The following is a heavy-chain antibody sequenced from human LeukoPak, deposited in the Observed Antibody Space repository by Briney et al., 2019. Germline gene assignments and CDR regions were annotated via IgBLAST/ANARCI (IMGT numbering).Heavy chain of an antibody. V-gene: IGHV1-46*01. CDR3: ALLPDYYDSSGQRVDY. CDR1: GYTFTSYY. Sequence: ASVKVSCKASGYTFTSYYMHWVRQAPGQGLEWMGIINPSGGSTSYAQKFQGRVTMTRDTPTSTVYMELSSLRSEDTAVYYCALLPDYYDSSGQRVDYWGQGTLVTVSS. D-gene: IGHD3-22*01. J-gene: IGHJ4*02. CDR2: INPSGGST.